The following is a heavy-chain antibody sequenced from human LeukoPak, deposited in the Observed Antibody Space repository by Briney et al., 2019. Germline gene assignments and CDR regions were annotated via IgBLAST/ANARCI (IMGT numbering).Heavy chain of an antibody. CDR3: AKDPAPASTGGGGGYFQH. J-gene: IGHJ1*01. V-gene: IGHV3-23*01. Sequence: GGSLRLSCAASGFTFSSYAMSWVRQAPGKGLEWVSAISGSGGSTYYADSVKGRFTISRDNSKNTLHLQMNSLRAEDTAVYYCAKDPAPASTGGGGGYFQHWGQGTLVTVSS. CDR1: GFTFSSYA. D-gene: IGHD6-13*01. CDR2: ISGSGGST.